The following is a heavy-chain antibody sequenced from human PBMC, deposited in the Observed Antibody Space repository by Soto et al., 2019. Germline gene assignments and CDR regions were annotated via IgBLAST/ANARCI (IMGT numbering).Heavy chain of an antibody. Sequence: EVQLVESGGGLVQPGGSLRLSCAASGFTLSNYWMSWVRQAPGKGLEWVANINQDGSQKFYLDSVEGRFTISRDNVRNSLYLQMNSLRAEDTAIYYCARIYCSSSSCYIDFWGQGILVTVSS. J-gene: IGHJ4*02. CDR3: ARIYCSSSSCYIDF. CDR1: GFTLSNYW. V-gene: IGHV3-7*03. D-gene: IGHD2-2*02. CDR2: INQDGSQK.